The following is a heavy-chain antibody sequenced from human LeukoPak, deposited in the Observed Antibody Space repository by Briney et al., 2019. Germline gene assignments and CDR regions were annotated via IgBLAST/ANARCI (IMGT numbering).Heavy chain of an antibody. V-gene: IGHV3-20*04. J-gene: IGHJ5*02. Sequence: GGSLRLSCAGSGLTFDDYGMSWVRQPPGKGLEWVSGINWNGGSTYYADSVKGRFTISRDNAKNSLYLQMNSLRAEDTALYYCAKEEWELDNWFDPWGQGTLVTVSS. CDR3: AKEEWELDNWFDP. CDR2: INWNGGST. D-gene: IGHD1-26*01. CDR1: GLTFDDYG.